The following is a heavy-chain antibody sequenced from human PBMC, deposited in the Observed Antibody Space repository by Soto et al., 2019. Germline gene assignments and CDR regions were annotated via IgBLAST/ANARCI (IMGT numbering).Heavy chain of an antibody. J-gene: IGHJ5*02. CDR2: ISGSGGST. Sequence: GGSMRLSCAASGFTFSSYAMSWVRQAPGKGLEWVSAISGSGGSTYYADSVKGRSTISRDNSKNTLYLQMNSLRAEDTAVYYFAKDRVLRYFDWPLNWFDPWGQGTLVTVSS. D-gene: IGHD3-9*01. CDR3: AKDRVLRYFDWPLNWFDP. CDR1: GFTFSSYA. V-gene: IGHV3-23*01.